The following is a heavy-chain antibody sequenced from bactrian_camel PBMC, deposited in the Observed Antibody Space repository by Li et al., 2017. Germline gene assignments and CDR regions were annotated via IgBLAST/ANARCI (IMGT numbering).Heavy chain of an antibody. D-gene: IGHD5*01. CDR3: AARRTNCFGLRTTADFGY. V-gene: IGHV3S6*01. J-gene: IGHJ6*01. CDR2: IGTNGVAA. CDR1: GYHHSAYC. Sequence: HVQLVESGGKTVQTGGSLRLSCQASGYHHSAYCLAWFRQAPGKAREGVAGIGTNGVAAAADSVKGRFTISVDNAKSTIYLQMNSLKPEDTAMYYCAARRTNCFGLRTTADFGYWGQGTQVTVS.